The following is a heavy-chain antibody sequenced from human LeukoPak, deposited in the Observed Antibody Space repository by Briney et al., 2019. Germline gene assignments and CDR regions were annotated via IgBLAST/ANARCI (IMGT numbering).Heavy chain of an antibody. CDR3: ARRRDYFDV. CDR1: GFTLSGSY. J-gene: IGHJ4*02. V-gene: IGHV3-11*01. Sequence: GGSLRLSCAASGFTLSGSYMSWIRQAPGKELEWLSYISAYDTTTNYADSVKGRFTISRDNAKNSLFLEMNSLRVEDTAVYYCARRRDYFDVWGQGTLVTVSS. CDR2: ISAYDTTT.